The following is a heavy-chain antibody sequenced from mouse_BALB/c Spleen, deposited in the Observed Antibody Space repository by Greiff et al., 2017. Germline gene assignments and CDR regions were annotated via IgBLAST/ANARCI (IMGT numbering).Heavy chain of an antibody. J-gene: IGHJ4*01. CDR1: GYAFTNYL. D-gene: IGHD2-4*01. CDR3: ARLGITTNFYYAMDY. V-gene: IGHV1-54*01. Sequence: QVHVKQSGAELVRPGTSVKVSCKASGYAFTNYLIEWVKQRPGQGLEWIGVINPGSGGTNYNEKFKGKATLTADKSSSTAYMQLSSLTSDDSAVYFCARLGITTNFYYAMDYWGQGTSVTVSS. CDR2: INPGSGGT.